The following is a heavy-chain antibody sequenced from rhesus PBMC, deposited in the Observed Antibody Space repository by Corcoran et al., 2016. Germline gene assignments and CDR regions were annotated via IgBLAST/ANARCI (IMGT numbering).Heavy chain of an antibody. Sequence: QVQLQESGPGLVKPSETLSLTCAVSGGSISSSYYYWSWIRQAPGKGLEWIGSCPYRGSTSYHPSLQSRVTISRDTSKNQFSLKRSSVTAADTAVYYCASLYSGYSHYFDYWGQGVLVTVSS. J-gene: IGHJ4*01. CDR1: GGSISSSYYY. CDR2: CPYRGST. D-gene: IGHD5-24*01. CDR3: ASLYSGYSHYFDY. V-gene: IGHV4-122*02.